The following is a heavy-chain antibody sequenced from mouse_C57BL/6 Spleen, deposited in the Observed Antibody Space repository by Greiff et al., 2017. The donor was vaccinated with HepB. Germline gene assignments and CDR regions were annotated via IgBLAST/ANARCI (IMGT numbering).Heavy chain of an antibody. D-gene: IGHD1-1*01. J-gene: IGHJ3*01. CDR2: IDPENGDT. CDR3: TTWDYEFAY. Sequence: VHVKQSGAELVRPGASVKLSCTASGFNIKDDYMHWVKQRPEQGLEWIGWIDPENGDTEYASKFQGKATITADTSSNTAYLQLSSLTSEDTAVYYCTTWDYEFAYWGQGTLVTVSA. V-gene: IGHV14-4*01. CDR1: GFNIKDDY.